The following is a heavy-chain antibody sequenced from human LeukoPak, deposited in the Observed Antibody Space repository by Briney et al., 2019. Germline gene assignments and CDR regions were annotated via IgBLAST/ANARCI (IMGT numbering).Heavy chain of an antibody. D-gene: IGHD3-3*01. V-gene: IGHV3-23*01. J-gene: IGHJ4*02. Sequence: GGSLRLSCAVSGFTFNLYAMAWVRQAPGEGLEWVSSISDSGDTTYYADSVKGRFTISRDNSKNTLYLQMNSLRADDTAIYFCAKGQKHDFWGGHSHIYFDYWGQGARVTVSS. CDR3: AKGQKHDFWGGHSHIYFDY. CDR2: ISDSGDTT. CDR1: GFTFNLYA.